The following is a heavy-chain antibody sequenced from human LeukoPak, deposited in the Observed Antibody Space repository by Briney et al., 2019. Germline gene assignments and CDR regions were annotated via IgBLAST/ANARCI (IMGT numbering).Heavy chain of an antibody. CDR2: ISSNGGST. D-gene: IGHD3-10*01. J-gene: IGHJ5*02. CDR3: VKGDPHYGSGFDP. CDR1: GFTFSSYA. V-gene: IGHV3-64D*06. Sequence: GGSLRLSCSASGFTFSSYATHWVRQAPGKGLEYVSAISSNGGSTYYADSVKGRFTISRDNSKNTLYLQMSSLRAEDTAVYYCVKGDPHYGSGFDPWGQGTLVTVSS.